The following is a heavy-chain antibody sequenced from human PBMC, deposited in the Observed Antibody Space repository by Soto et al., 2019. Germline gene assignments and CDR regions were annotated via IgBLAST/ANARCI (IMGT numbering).Heavy chain of an antibody. CDR3: VRGTAVARQHFAN. CDR1: GFSFSDFG. D-gene: IGHD6-19*01. CDR2: ISGDGSDK. V-gene: IGHV3-30*03. Sequence: QVQLVESGGGVVQPERSLRLSCATSGFSFSDFGMHWVRQAPGKGLEWVATISGDGSDKYYLGSVQGRFTISRDNSKNALYLQMSSLRTDDTAVYYCVRGTAVARQHFANWGQGTLVSVSS. J-gene: IGHJ4*02.